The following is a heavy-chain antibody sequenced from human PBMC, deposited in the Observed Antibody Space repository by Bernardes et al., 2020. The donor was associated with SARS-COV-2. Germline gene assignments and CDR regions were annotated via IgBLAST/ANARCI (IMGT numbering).Heavy chain of an antibody. D-gene: IGHD1-26*01. V-gene: IGHV3-74*01. CDR2: ISNDGRTI. CDR1: GFTFSSYW. CDR3: VRSAFKSGRGYYFDN. Sequence: GSLRLSCAASGFTFSSYWIHWVRQAPGEGLVWVSRISNDGRTITYTDTVKGRFTISRDNAKNTLYLQMNSLTAEDTAVYYCVRSAFKSGRGYYFDNWGQGTLVTVSS. J-gene: IGHJ4*02.